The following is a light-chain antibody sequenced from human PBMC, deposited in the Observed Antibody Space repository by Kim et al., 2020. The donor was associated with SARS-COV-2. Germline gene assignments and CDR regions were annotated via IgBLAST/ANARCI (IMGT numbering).Light chain of an antibody. V-gene: IGLV2-14*03. CDR1: SSDVGGYNY. Sequence: QSALTQPASVSGSPGQSITISCSGTSSDVGGYNYFSWYQQHSGKAPKLIINDVSDRPSGVSDRFSGSKSGNTAALTISGLQAEDEADYHCSSYTTSNTWVFGGGTQLTVL. J-gene: IGLJ3*02. CDR2: DVS. CDR3: SSYTTSNTWV.